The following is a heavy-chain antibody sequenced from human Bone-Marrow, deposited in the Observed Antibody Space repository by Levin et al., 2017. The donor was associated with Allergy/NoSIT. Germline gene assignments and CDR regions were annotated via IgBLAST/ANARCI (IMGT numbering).Heavy chain of an antibody. CDR2: IYYPGPT. J-gene: IGHJ1*01. Sequence: SETLSLTCTVSGRSISSGGFYWSWIRQHPGTGLEWIGYIYYPGPTYYNPSLESRAAISVDTSQNQFSLKLTSMTAADSAMYFCATDPGSRNGPPYFQHWGLGSLVTVSS. CDR1: GRSISSGGFY. CDR3: ATDPGSRNGPPYFQH. V-gene: IGHV4-31*03. D-gene: IGHD5-18*01.